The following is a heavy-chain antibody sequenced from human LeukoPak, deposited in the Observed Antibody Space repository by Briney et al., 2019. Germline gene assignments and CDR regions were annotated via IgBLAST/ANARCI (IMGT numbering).Heavy chain of an antibody. CDR3: ARQYHYDSSGYPYAFEI. V-gene: IGHV5-10-1*01. J-gene: IGHJ3*02. CDR1: GYRFASYW. CDR2: IEPSDSHT. D-gene: IGHD3-22*01. Sequence: GESLRISCKGSGYRFASYWISWVRQMPGKGLEWMGRIEPSDSHTNYSPSFQGHVTISGDKSISTAYLQWSSLKASDTAMYYCARQYHYDSSGYPYAFEIWGPGTLVTVSS.